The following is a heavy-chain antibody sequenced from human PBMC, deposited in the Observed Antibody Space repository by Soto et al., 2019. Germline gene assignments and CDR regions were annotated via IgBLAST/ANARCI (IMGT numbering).Heavy chain of an antibody. CDR2: ISAYNGNT. V-gene: IGHV1-18*01. D-gene: IGHD5-18*01. CDR3: ARIRTSYGYRTFDY. J-gene: IGHJ4*02. Sequence: ASVKVSCKASGYTFTSYGISWVRQAPGQGLEWMGWISAYNGNTNYAQKLQGRVTMTTDTSTSTAYMELRSLRSDDTATYYCARIRTSYGYRTFDYWGQGTLVTVSS. CDR1: GYTFTSYG.